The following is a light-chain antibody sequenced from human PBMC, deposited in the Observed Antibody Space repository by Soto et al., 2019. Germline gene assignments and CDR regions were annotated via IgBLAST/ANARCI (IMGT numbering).Light chain of an antibody. V-gene: IGKV2-28*01. Sequence: DIVMTQSPLSLPVTPGEPASISCRSSQSLLHSNGYYYLDWYLQKQGQSPQLLIYLGSNRASGVPDRFSGIGSGTVFTLKISRLAAEVIGVYYCMLALQPRTFGQGTKVDIK. CDR2: LGS. J-gene: IGKJ1*01. CDR3: MLALQPRT. CDR1: QSLLHSNGYYY.